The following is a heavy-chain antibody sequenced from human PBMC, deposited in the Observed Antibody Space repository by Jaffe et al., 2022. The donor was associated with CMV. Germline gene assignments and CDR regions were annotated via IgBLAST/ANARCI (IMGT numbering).Heavy chain of an antibody. CDR2: LNSDGST. Sequence: EVQVVESGGGLIQPGGSLRLSCAASGFTVSGSYMSWVRQAPGKGLEWVSLLNSDGSTDYADSVKGRFTISRDKSKNTLFLQMNSLRAEDTALYFCARDRRVETPMLPNYFEYYGMDVWGQGTTVTVSS. CDR3: ARDRRVETPMLPNYFEYYGMDV. J-gene: IGHJ6*02. V-gene: IGHV3-53*01. D-gene: IGHD5-18*01. CDR1: GFTVSGSY.